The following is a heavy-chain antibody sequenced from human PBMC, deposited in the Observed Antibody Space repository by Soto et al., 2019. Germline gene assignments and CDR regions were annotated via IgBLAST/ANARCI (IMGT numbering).Heavy chain of an antibody. D-gene: IGHD5-18*01. J-gene: IGHJ4*02. CDR1: GGSISNYY. Sequence: PSETLSLTCTVSGGSISNYYWSWIRQPPGKGLEWIGYIYSSGSTHYNPSLQSRVTISIDTSKNQVSLKVNSVTAADTAVYYCARDHPHSYGVYYFDYWGQGTPVTGS. CDR2: IYSSGST. V-gene: IGHV4-59*01. CDR3: ARDHPHSYGVYYFDY.